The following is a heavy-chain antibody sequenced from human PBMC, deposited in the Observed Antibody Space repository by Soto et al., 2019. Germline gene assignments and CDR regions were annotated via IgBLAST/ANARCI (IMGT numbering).Heavy chain of an antibody. J-gene: IGHJ6*02. D-gene: IGHD2-2*01. V-gene: IGHV3-15*07. CDR2: IKSKTDGGTT. CDR1: GFTFSNAW. CDR3: TTEQYQHSDYYYYYGMDV. Sequence: GGSLRLSCAASGFTFSNAWMNWVRQAPGKGLEWVGRIKSKTDGGTTDYAAPVKGRFTISRDDSKNTLYLQMNSLKTEDTAVYYCTTEQYQHSDYYYYYGMDVWGQGTTVTVSS.